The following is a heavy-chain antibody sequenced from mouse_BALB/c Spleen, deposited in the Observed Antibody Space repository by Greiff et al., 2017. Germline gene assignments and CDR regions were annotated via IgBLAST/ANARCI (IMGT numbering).Heavy chain of an antibody. V-gene: IGHV1S81*02. CDR3: ARIYYGYDDWYFDV. Sequence: QVQLQQPGAELVKPGASVKLSCKASGYTFTSYWMHWVKQRPGQGLEWIGEINPSNGRTNYNEKFKSKATLTVDKSSSTAYMQLSSLTSEDSAVYYCARIYYGYDDWYFDVWGAGTTVTVSS. D-gene: IGHD2-2*01. J-gene: IGHJ1*01. CDR1: GYTFTSYW. CDR2: INPSNGRT.